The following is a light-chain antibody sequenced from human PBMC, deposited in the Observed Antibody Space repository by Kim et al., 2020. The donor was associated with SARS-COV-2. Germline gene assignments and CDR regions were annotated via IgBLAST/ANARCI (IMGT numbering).Light chain of an antibody. CDR1: SGHSSYA. J-gene: IGLJ3*02. CDR2: LNSDGSH. CDR3: LTWGTLMRV. V-gene: IGLV4-69*01. Sequence: QPVLTQSPSASASLGASVNLTCTLSSGHSSYAIAWHQQQPEKGHRSLMKLNSDGSHRKGAGVPDSISGSSCGAERYLAISSLQSVDEADYYCLTWGTLMRVFGGGTQLTVL.